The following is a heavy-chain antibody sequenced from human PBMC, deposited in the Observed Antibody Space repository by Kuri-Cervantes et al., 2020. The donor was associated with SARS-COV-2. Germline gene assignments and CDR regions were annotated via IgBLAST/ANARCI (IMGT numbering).Heavy chain of an antibody. D-gene: IGHD6-13*01. J-gene: IGHJ3*02. CDR1: GFTFSSYW. CDR3: AKGIAAAGVGAFDI. Sequence: GGSLRLSCAASGFTFSSYWMSWVRQAPGKGLEWVANIKQDGSEKYYVDSVKGRFTISRDNAKSSLYLQMNSLRAEDMALYYYAKGIAAAGVGAFDIWGQGTMVTVSS. V-gene: IGHV3-7*03. CDR2: IKQDGSEK.